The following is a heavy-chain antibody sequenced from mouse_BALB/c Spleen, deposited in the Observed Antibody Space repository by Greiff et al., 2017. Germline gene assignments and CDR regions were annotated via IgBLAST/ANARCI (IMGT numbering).Heavy chain of an antibody. V-gene: IGHV1-7*01. Sequence: QVQLQQSGAELAKPGASVKMSCKASGYTFTSYWMHWVKQRPGQGLEWIGYINPSTGYTEYNQKFKDKATLTADKSSGTAYMQLSSLTSEDSAVYYCARREITFAYWGQGTLVTVSA. CDR2: INPSTGYT. CDR3: ARREITFAY. D-gene: IGHD2-4*01. CDR1: GYTFTSYW. J-gene: IGHJ3*01.